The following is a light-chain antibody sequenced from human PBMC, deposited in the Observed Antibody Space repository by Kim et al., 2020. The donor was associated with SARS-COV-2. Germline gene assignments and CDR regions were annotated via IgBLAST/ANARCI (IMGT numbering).Light chain of an antibody. CDR3: QQRSNWPLT. CDR1: QSINPY. CDR2: DAS. J-gene: IGKJ4*01. V-gene: IGKV3-11*01. Sequence: EIVLTQSPATLSLSPGERATLSCRASQSINPYLAWYQHKPGQAPRLLIYDASTRATGIPARFSGSGSGTDFTLTINSLQPEDFAVYYCQQRSNWPLTFGGGTKVDIK.